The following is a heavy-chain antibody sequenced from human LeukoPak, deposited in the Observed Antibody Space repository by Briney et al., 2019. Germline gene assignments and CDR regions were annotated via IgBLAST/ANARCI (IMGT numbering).Heavy chain of an antibody. J-gene: IGHJ3*02. CDR2: ISWNSGSI. V-gene: IGHV3-9*01. D-gene: IGHD3-22*01. CDR1: GFTFDDYA. CDR3: AKDNVARIYPYYDSSAPGDI. Sequence: PGGSLRLSCAASGFTFDDYAMHWVRQAPGKGLEWVSGISWNSGSIGYADSVKGRFTISRDNAKNSLYLQMSSLRAEDTALYYCAKDNVARIYPYYDSSAPGDIWGQGTMVTVSS.